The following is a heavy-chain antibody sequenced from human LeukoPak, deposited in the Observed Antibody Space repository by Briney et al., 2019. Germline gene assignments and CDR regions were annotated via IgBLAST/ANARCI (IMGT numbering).Heavy chain of an antibody. J-gene: IGHJ4*02. CDR1: GFTFSNYW. Sequence: GGSLRLSCAASGFTFSNYWMSWVRQAPGKGLEWVANIKRDGSDKYYVVSVEGRFTISRDNAKNSLFLQMSGLRAEDTAMYYCARGPYDRSGYRFDYWGQGTLVTVSS. CDR3: ARGPYDRSGYRFDY. CDR2: IKRDGSDK. V-gene: IGHV3-7*01. D-gene: IGHD3-22*01.